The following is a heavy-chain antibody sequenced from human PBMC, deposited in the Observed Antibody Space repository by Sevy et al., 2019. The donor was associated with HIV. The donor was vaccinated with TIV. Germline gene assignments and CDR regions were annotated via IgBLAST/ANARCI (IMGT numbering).Heavy chain of an antibody. V-gene: IGHV1-2*06. J-gene: IGHJ4*02. Sequence: ASVKVSCKASGYTFTGYYMHWVRQAPGQGLEWMGRINPNSGCTNYAQKFQGRVTMTRDTSISTAYMELSRLRSDDTAVYYCARDFYDFWSAHKGTMGYWGQGTLVTVSS. D-gene: IGHD3-3*01. CDR3: ARDFYDFWSAHKGTMGY. CDR1: GYTFTGYY. CDR2: INPNSGCT.